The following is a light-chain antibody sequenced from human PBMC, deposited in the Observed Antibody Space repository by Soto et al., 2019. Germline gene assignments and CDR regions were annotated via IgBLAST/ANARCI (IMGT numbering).Light chain of an antibody. CDR2: DSD. CDR1: SANIGSNY. CDR3: GAWDGSLSGVL. Sequence: QSVLTQPPSVSAAPGQKVTISCSGSSANIGSNYVSWYQHLPGSAPKLVIYDSDKRPSEIPDRFSGSKSGTSATLDITGLQTGDEADYYCGAWDGSLSGVLFGGGTKVTVL. J-gene: IGLJ2*01. V-gene: IGLV1-51*01.